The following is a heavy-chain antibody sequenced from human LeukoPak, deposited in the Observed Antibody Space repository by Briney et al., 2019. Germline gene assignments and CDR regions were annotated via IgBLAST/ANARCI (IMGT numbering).Heavy chain of an antibody. V-gene: IGHV3-23*01. Sequence: GGSLRLSCAASGFTFSSHGMSWARQAPGKGLEWVSTISGSGDNTYYADSVKGRFTISRDNSKNTLYLQMNSLRAEDTAVYYCARAKPKNMVRGLIMRRESRYYFDYWGQGTLVTVSS. J-gene: IGHJ4*02. CDR3: ARAKPKNMVRGLIMRRESRYYFDY. CDR1: GFTFSSHG. CDR2: ISGSGDNT. D-gene: IGHD3-10*01.